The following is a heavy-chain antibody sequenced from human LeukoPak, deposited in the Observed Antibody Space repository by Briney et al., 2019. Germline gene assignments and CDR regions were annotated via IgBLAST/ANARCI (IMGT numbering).Heavy chain of an antibody. CDR2: TYYRSKWYN. D-gene: IGHD2-21*02. CDR1: GDSVSSNSAA. Sequence: SQTLSLTRAISGDSVSSNSAAWNWIRQSPSSGLEWLGRTYYRSKWYNDYAVSVKSRITINPDTSKNQFSLQLNSVTPEDTAVYYCARGSHASDLSWGQGTLVIVSS. CDR3: ARGSHASDLS. V-gene: IGHV6-1*01. J-gene: IGHJ4*02.